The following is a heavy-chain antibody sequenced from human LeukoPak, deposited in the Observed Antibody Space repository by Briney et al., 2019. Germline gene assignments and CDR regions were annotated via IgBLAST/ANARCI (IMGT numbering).Heavy chain of an antibody. Sequence: PSETLSLTCTVSGGSISSSSYYWGWIRPPPGKGLEWIGSIYYSGSTYYNPSPKSRVTISVDTSKNQFSLKLSSVTAADTAVYYCARIMSSGWYLDAFDIWGQGTMVTVSS. CDR1: GGSISSSSYY. D-gene: IGHD6-19*01. CDR3: ARIMSSGWYLDAFDI. V-gene: IGHV4-39*07. J-gene: IGHJ3*02. CDR2: IYYSGST.